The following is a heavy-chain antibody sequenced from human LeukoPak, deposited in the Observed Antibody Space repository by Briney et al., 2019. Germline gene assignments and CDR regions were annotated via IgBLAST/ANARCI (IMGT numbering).Heavy chain of an antibody. V-gene: IGHV1-18*01. CDR1: GYTFTSYG. D-gene: IGHD6-19*01. CDR2: ISAYNGNT. Sequence: ASVKVSFKASGYTFTSYGISWVRQAPGQGLEWMGWISAYNGNTNYAQKLQGRVTMTTDTSTSTAYMELSRLRSDDTAVYYCAREAAVAGTLDAWGQGTLVTVSS. CDR3: AREAAVAGTLDA. J-gene: IGHJ4*02.